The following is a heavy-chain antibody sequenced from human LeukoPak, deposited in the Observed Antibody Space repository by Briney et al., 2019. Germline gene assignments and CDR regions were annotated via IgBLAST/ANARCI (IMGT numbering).Heavy chain of an antibody. J-gene: IGHJ4*02. D-gene: IGHD5-18*01. CDR1: GFTFSSYA. CDR3: ARDSGYSYDSGTLDY. Sequence: PGGSLRLSCAASGFTFSSYAMHWDRQAPGKGLEWVAVISYDGSNKYYADSVKGRFTISRDNSKNTLYLQMNSLRAEDTAVYYCARDSGYSYDSGTLDYWGQGTLVTVSS. V-gene: IGHV3-30*04. CDR2: ISYDGSNK.